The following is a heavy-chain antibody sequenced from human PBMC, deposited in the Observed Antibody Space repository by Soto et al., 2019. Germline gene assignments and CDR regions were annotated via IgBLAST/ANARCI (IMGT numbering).Heavy chain of an antibody. CDR2: IHHSGPT. CDR1: GDSISSSEW. CDR3: ARGGITAVRNYYFDH. V-gene: IGHV4-4*02. J-gene: IGHJ4*02. D-gene: IGHD1-20*01. Sequence: QVQLQESCPGLVKPSGTLSLNCKVSGDSISSSEWWRWVRQPPGKGLEWIEEIHHSGPTNYNPSLQSRVTITVDKSKNQISLRLSTVTAADTAVYYCARGGITAVRNYYFDHWGQGNLVTVSS.